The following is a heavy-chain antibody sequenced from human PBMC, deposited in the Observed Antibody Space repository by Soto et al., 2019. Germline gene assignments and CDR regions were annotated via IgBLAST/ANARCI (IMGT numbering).Heavy chain of an antibody. J-gene: IGHJ6*03. V-gene: IGHV3-9*01. CDR3: AKADMNWNYYYYMDV. D-gene: IGHD1-1*01. CDR2: ISWNSGSI. Sequence: DVQLVESGGGLVQPGRSLRLSCAASGFTFDDYAMHWVRQAPGKGLEWVSGISWNSGSIGYADSVKGRFTISRDNAKNSLYLQMNSLRAEDTALYYCAKADMNWNYYYYMDVWGKGTTVTVSS. CDR1: GFTFDDYA.